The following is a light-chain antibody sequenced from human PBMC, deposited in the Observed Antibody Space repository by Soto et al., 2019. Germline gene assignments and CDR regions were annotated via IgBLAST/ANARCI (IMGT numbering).Light chain of an antibody. Sequence: EVVMTQSPATLSVSPGERATLSCRASQTVSSKLVWYQQRPGQAPRLLIYGASTRATNIPGRFSGSGSGTEFTLTIAGLQSEDFAVYYCQQYNDWPRTFGQGTKVEIK. CDR2: GAS. V-gene: IGKV3-15*01. J-gene: IGKJ1*01. CDR1: QTVSSK. CDR3: QQYNDWPRT.